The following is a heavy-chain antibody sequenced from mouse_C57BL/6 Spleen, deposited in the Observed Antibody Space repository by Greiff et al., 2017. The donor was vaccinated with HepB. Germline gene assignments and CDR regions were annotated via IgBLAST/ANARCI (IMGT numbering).Heavy chain of an antibody. J-gene: IGHJ1*03. V-gene: IGHV5-17*01. D-gene: IGHD1-1*01. CDR3: ARVPYYYCSSHWYFDV. CDR2: ISSGSSTI. CDR1: GFTFSDYG. Sequence: EVQLQESGGGLVKPGGSLKLSCAASGFTFSDYGMHWVRQAPEKGLEWVAYISSGSSTIYYADTVKGRFTISRDNAKNTLFLQMTSLRSEDTAMYYCARVPYYYCSSHWYFDVWGTGTTVTVSS.